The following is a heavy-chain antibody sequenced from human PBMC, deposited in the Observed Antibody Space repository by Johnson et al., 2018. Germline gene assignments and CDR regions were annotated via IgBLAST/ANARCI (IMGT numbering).Heavy chain of an antibody. D-gene: IGHD3-22*01. J-gene: IGHJ4*02. V-gene: IGHV4-59*01. CDR2: IYYSGST. CDR3: ARILVYDSNGYYLDY. Sequence: QVQPQESGPGLVKPSETLSLTCTVSGGSINSYYWSWIRQPPGKGLEWIGYIYYSGSTNYNPSLKSRVTMSVDTSKNQFSLNLRSVTAADTAVYYCARILVYDSNGYYLDYWGQGTLVTVSS. CDR1: GGSINSYY.